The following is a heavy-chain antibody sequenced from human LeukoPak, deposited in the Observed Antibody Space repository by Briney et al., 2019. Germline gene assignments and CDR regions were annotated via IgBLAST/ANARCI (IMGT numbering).Heavy chain of an antibody. CDR2: INPSGGST. CDR1: GYTFTSYY. J-gene: IGHJ5*02. CDR3: ARGPGDYYSSSSGGWWFDP. V-gene: IGHV1-46*01. Sequence: ASVKVSCTASGYTFTSYYMHWVRQAPGQGLEWMGIINPSGGSTSYAQKFQGRVTMTRDTSTSTVYMELSSLRSEDTAVYYCARGPGDYYSSSSGGWWFDPWGQGTLVTVSS. D-gene: IGHD6-6*01.